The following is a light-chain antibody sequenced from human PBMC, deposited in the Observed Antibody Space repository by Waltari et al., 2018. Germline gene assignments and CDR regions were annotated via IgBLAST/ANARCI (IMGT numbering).Light chain of an antibody. V-gene: IGKV3-15*01. Sequence: EIVMTQSPATLSVSPGGRATLSCRASQSVSSNLAWYQQRPGQAPRLLIYGASTRATGIPARFSGSGSGTEFTLTISGLQSEDFAVYYCQQYNQWPPWTFGQGTKVEIK. CDR3: QQYNQWPPWT. CDR1: QSVSSN. J-gene: IGKJ1*01. CDR2: GAS.